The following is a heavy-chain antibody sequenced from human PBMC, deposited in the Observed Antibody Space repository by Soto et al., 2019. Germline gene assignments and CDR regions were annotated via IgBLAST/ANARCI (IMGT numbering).Heavy chain of an antibody. D-gene: IGHD6-19*01. CDR3: ARSLAVSYYYYGMDV. CDR1: GGTFSNYP. V-gene: IGHV1-69*01. J-gene: IGHJ6*02. CDR2: TIPIFATA. Sequence: QVQLVQSGAEVKKPGSSVKVSCKASGGTFSNYPINWVRQAPGQGLEWMGGTIPIFATANYAQKFQGRVTITADESTSTAYMELSSLRSEDTAVYYCARSLAVSYYYYGMDVWGQGTTVTVSS.